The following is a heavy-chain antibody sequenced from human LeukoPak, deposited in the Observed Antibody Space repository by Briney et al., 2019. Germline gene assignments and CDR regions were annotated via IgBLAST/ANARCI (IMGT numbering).Heavy chain of an antibody. Sequence: SETLSLTCTVSGGSISSYYWSWIRQPAGKGLEWIGRIYTSGSTNYNPSLKSRVTMSVDTSKNQFSLKLSSVTAADTAVYYCARSRAMVRGVIPTYYYYGMDVWGQGTTVTVSS. CDR1: GGSISSYY. CDR2: IYTSGST. D-gene: IGHD3-10*01. V-gene: IGHV4-4*07. J-gene: IGHJ6*02. CDR3: ARSRAMVRGVIPTYYYYGMDV.